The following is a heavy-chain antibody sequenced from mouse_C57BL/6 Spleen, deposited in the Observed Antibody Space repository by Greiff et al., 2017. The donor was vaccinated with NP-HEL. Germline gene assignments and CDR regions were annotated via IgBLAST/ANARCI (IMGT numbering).Heavy chain of an antibody. J-gene: IGHJ4*01. CDR1: GFTFSDYG. CDR3: ARVWDGYYSYYAMDY. CDR2: ISSGSSTI. D-gene: IGHD2-3*01. V-gene: IGHV5-17*01. Sequence: EVMLVESGGGLVKPGGSLKLSCAASGFTFSDYGMHWVRQAPEKGLEWVAYISSGSSTIYYADTVKGRFTISRDNAKNTLFLQMTSLRSEDTAMYYCARVWDGYYSYYAMDYWGQGTSVTVSS.